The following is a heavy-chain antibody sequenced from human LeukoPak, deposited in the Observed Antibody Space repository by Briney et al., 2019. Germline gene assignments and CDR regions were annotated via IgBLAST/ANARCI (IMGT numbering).Heavy chain of an antibody. V-gene: IGHV3-23*01. CDR1: GFTFSNSA. CDR3: AKWASCTSTSCYSLHY. CDR2: ISGNSDTT. J-gene: IGHJ4*02. Sequence: GGSLRLSCAASGFTFSNSAMGWVRQAPGKGLEWVSDISGNSDTTYYANSVKGRFTISRDNSKNTVYLQMNSLRAEDTAVYCCAKWASCTSTSCYSLHYWGQGTLVTVSS. D-gene: IGHD2-2*02.